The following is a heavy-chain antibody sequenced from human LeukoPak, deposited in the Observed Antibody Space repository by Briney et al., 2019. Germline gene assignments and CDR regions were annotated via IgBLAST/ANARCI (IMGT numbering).Heavy chain of an antibody. CDR1: GFTFSSDW. J-gene: IGHJ4*02. V-gene: IGHV3-15*01. D-gene: IGHD2-2*02. CDR2: IKSKTDGGTT. CDR3: TTLGYCSSTSCYN. Sequence: PGGSLRLSCAASGFTFSSDWMSWDRQAPVNGLEWVGRIKSKTDGGTTDYAAPVKGRFTISRDDSKNTLYLQMNSLKTEDTAVYYCTTLGYCSSTSCYNWGQGTLVTVSS.